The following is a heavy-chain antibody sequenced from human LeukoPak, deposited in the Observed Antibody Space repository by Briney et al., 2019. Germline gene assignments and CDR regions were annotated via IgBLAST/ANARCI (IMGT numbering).Heavy chain of an antibody. V-gene: IGHV4-59*12. Sequence: SETLSLTCTVSGGSISSYYWSWIRQPPGKGLEWIGYIYYSGSTNYNPSLKSRVTISVDTSKNQFSLKLSSVTAADTAVYYCARGHGLRRSHRRDDYWGQGTLVTVS. CDR3: ARGHGLRRSHRRDDY. CDR2: IYYSGST. D-gene: IGHD1-14*01. CDR1: GGSISSYY. J-gene: IGHJ4*02.